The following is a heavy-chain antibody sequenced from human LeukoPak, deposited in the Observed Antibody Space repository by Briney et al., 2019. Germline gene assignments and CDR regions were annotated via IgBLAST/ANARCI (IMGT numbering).Heavy chain of an antibody. CDR3: ARWSRSHRLRALDY. D-gene: IGHD3-3*01. V-gene: IGHV3-30-3*01. CDR2: ISYDGSNK. CDR1: GFTFSSHW. Sequence: GGSLRLSCAASGFTFSSHWMSWVRQAPGKGLERVAVISYDGSNKYYADSVKGRFTISRDNSKNTLYLQMNSLRAEDTAVYYCARWSRSHRLRALDYWGQGTLVTVSS. J-gene: IGHJ4*02.